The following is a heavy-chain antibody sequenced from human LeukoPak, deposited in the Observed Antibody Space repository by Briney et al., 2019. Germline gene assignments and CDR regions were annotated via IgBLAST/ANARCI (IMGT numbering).Heavy chain of an antibody. V-gene: IGHV4-34*01. D-gene: IGHD6-19*01. J-gene: IGHJ4*02. CDR3: ARGGSSGWYFNLRGLNY. CDR2: INHSGST. CDR1: GGSFSGYY. Sequence: PSETLSLTCAVYGGSFSGYYWSWIRQPPGKGLEWIGEINHSGSTNYNPSLKSRVTISVDTSENQFSLKLSSVTAADTAVYYCARGGSSGWYFNLRGLNYWGQGTLVTVSS.